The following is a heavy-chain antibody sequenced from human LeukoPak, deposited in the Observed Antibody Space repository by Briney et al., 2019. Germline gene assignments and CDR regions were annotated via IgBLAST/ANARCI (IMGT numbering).Heavy chain of an antibody. CDR3: AREMVYVPFDY. CDR2: ISSSSSTI. CDR1: GFTFSSYS. V-gene: IGHV3-48*04. J-gene: IGHJ4*02. Sequence: GGSLRLSCAASGFTFSSYSMNWVRQAPGKGLEWVSYISSSSSTIYYADSVKGRFTISRDNAKNSLYLQMNSLRVEDTAVYYCAREMVYVPFDYWGQGTLVTVSS. D-gene: IGHD2-8*01.